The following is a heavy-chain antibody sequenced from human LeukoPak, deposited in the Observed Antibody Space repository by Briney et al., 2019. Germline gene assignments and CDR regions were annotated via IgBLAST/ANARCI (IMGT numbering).Heavy chain of an antibody. CDR2: IDPSDSYT. D-gene: IGHD2-2*01. J-gene: IGHJ6*02. V-gene: IGHV5-10-1*01. Sequence: GESLKISCKGSGYSFTSYWISWVRQMPGKGLEWMGRIDPSDSYTNYSPSFQGHVTISADKSISTAYLQWRSLKASDTAMYYCATPYYAPYYYGMDVWGQGTTVTVSS. CDR3: ATPYYAPYYYGMDV. CDR1: GYSFTSYW.